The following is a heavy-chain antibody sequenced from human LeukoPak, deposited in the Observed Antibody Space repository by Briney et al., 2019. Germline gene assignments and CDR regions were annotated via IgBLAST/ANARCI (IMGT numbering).Heavy chain of an antibody. CDR3: AKYSSGWYNDF. CDR1: GFTFNTYT. Sequence: GGSLRLSCAASGFTFNTYTMSWVRQAPGKGLQWVSTISASGTSTYYADSVKGRFTTSRDISNNTLYLQMNSLRAEDTAVYYCAKYSSGWYNDFWGQGTLVTVSS. V-gene: IGHV3-23*01. D-gene: IGHD6-19*01. J-gene: IGHJ4*02. CDR2: ISASGTST.